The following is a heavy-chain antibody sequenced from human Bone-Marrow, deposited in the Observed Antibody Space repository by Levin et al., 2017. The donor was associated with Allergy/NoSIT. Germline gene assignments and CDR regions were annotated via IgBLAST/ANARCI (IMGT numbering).Heavy chain of an antibody. CDR1: GFTFSSYN. Sequence: GGSLRLSCAVSGFTFSSYNMNWVRQAPGKGLEWVSYISSSGSTIYYAASVKGRFTISRDNAQNSLHLQMNSLRAEDTAVYYCARNRYGTGNYGAFDIWGQGTMVTVSS. J-gene: IGHJ3*02. D-gene: IGHD3-10*01. CDR3: ARNRYGTGNYGAFDI. V-gene: IGHV3-48*04. CDR2: ISSSGSTI.